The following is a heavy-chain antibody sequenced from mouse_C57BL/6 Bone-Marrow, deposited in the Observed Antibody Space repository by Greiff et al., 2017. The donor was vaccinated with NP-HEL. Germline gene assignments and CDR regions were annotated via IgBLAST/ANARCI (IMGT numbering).Heavy chain of an antibody. V-gene: IGHV1-64*01. J-gene: IGHJ4*01. CDR3: ARGLLWLRRRDYYAMDY. Sequence: QVQLQQPGAELVKPGASVKLSCKASGYTFTSYWMHWVKQRPGQGLEWIGMIHPNSGSTNYNEKFKSKATLTVDKSSSTAYMQLSSRTSEDSAVYYCARGLLWLRRRDYYAMDYWGQGTSVTVSS. CDR1: GYTFTSYW. CDR2: IHPNSGST. D-gene: IGHD2-2*01.